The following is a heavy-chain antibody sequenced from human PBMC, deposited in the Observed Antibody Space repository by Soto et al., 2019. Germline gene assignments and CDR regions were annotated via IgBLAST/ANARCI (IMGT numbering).Heavy chain of an antibody. CDR3: VRHSSWLELDY. V-gene: IGHV4-34*01. CDR2: INHGGGT. D-gene: IGHD1-1*01. CDR1: GGSFSGYY. J-gene: IGHJ4*02. Sequence: QVQLQQWGAGLLKPSETLSLTCAVYGGSFSGYYWSWIRQSPGKGLEWIGEINHGGGTNYNPSLKSRVTISVDTSKNQFSLKMSSVTAADTAVYYFVRHSSWLELDYWGQGTLVTVSS.